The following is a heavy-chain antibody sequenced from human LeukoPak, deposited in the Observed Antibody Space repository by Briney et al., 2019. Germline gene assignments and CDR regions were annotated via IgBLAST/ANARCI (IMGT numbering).Heavy chain of an antibody. J-gene: IGHJ4*02. CDR1: GFTFSSYC. CDR3: ASGPDYYDSSGYWPIDY. D-gene: IGHD3-22*01. V-gene: IGHV3-21*01. CDR2: ISSSSSYI. Sequence: GGSLRLSCAASGFTFSSYCMNWVRQAPGRGLEWVSSISSSSSYIYYADSVKGRFTISRDNAKNSLYLQMNSLRAEDTAVYYCASGPDYYDSSGYWPIDYWGQGTLVTVSS.